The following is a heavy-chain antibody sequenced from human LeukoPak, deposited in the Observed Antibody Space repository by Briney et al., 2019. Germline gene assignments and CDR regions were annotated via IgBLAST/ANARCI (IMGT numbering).Heavy chain of an antibody. V-gene: IGHV1-8*02. Sequence: GASVKVSCKASGYSFSDYAITWVRQVPGQGLEWMGWMNPNSGNTGYAQKFQGRVTMTRNTSISTAYMELSSLRSEDTAVYYCAIYGSGSHDAFDIWGQGTMVTVSS. CDR2: MNPNSGNT. CDR1: GYSFSDYA. J-gene: IGHJ3*02. CDR3: AIYGSGSHDAFDI. D-gene: IGHD3-10*01.